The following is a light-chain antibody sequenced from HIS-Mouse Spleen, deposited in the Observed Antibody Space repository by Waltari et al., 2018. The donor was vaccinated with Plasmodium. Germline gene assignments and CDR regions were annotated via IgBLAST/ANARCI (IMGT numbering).Light chain of an antibody. CDR2: HVS. CDR3: SSYTGSSTLV. Sequence: QSALTQPASVSGSPGQSITIPFPGTSSYVGGYNYVSWYQQHPGKAPKLMMYHVSNLPSGVSSRFSGAKAGNTASLTMSGLQAEDEADYYCSSYTGSSTLVFGGGTKLTVL. V-gene: IGLV2-14*03. CDR1: SSYVGGYNY. J-gene: IGLJ2*01.